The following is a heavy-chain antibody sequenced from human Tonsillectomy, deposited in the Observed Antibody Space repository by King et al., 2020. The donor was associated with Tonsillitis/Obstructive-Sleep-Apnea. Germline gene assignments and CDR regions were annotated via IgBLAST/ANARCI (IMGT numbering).Heavy chain of an antibody. CDR1: GYSFTSYW. Sequence: VQLVESGAEVKKPGESLRISCKGSGYSFTSYWINWVRQMPGRGLEWMGSIDPTDSYTNYSPSFQGHVTISADKSISTAYLQWSSLKASDTAMYYCARRVGYCIITNCYSNYFGMDVWGQGATVTVSS. CDR2: IDPTDSYT. D-gene: IGHD2-2*02. J-gene: IGHJ6*02. CDR3: ARRVGYCIITNCYSNYFGMDV. V-gene: IGHV5-10-1*03.